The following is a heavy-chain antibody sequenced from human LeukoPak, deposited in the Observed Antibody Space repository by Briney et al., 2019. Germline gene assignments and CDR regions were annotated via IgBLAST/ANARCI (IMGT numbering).Heavy chain of an antibody. V-gene: IGHV3-30*18. CDR2: ISYDGSNK. D-gene: IGHD2-2*01. Sequence: LPGGSLRLSCAASGFTFSSDGMHWVRQAPGKGLEWVAVISYDGSNKYYADSVKGRFTISRDNSKNTLYLQMNSLRAEDTAVYYCAKDYCSSTSCYVFDYWGQGTLVTVSS. CDR3: AKDYCSSTSCYVFDY. J-gene: IGHJ4*02. CDR1: GFTFSSDG.